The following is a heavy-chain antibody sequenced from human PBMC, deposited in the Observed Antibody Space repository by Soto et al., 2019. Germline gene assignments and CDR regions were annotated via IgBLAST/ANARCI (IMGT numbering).Heavy chain of an antibody. D-gene: IGHD1-26*01. CDR1: GFTFSSSA. J-gene: IGHJ4*02. CDR2: ISGSGVAK. Sequence: DVQLLESGGALVQPGRSLRLSCVASGFTFSSSAMNWVRQAPGKGLEWVSTISGSGVAKYYADSVKGRFTISRDNSNNTVSLQMNSLRAEDAAVYYCAKDRSPGAITWNVYWGQGTLVTVSS. CDR3: AKDRSPGAITWNVY. V-gene: IGHV3-23*01.